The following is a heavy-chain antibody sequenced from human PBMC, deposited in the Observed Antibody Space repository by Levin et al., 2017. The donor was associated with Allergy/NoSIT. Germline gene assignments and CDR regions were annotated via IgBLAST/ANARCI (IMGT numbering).Heavy chain of an antibody. CDR3: AREDLGYCSGSRCSPPDGY. CDR1: GFTFSSYA. J-gene: IGHJ4*02. CDR2: IWYDGSNK. D-gene: IGHD2-15*01. Sequence: GESLKISCAASGFTFSSYAMHWVRQAPGKGLEWVAVIWYDGSNKYYADSVKGRFTISRDNSKNTLYLQMNSLRAEDTAVYYCAREDLGYCSGSRCSPPDGYWGQGTLVTVSS. V-gene: IGHV3-33*01.